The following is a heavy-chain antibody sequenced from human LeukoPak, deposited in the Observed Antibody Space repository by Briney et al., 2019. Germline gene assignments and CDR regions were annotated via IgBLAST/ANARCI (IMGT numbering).Heavy chain of an antibody. V-gene: IGHV3-23*01. CDR2: ITGSGGNT. CDR1: GFTFSNYA. CDR3: AKWGDYDVLSGYYVSDY. Sequence: PGASLRLSCAASGFTFSNYAMSWVRQAPGKGLEWVSAITGSGGNTYYADSVKGPFTISRDNSKNTVFLQMNSLRAKDTAVYYCAKWGDYDVLSGYYVSDYWGQGTLVTVSS. J-gene: IGHJ4*02. D-gene: IGHD3-9*01.